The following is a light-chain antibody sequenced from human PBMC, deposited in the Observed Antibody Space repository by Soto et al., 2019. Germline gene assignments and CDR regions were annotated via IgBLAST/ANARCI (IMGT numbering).Light chain of an antibody. Sequence: QMTQSPSSLSSSLGYIFTITFLASQSISSYLNWYQQKPGKAPKVLIYAASNLQSGVPSRFSGSGSGTDFTLTISSLQPEDFATYYCQQSYSTPITFGQGTRLQI. CDR3: QQSYSTPIT. V-gene: IGKV1-39*01. J-gene: IGKJ5*01. CDR1: QSISSY. CDR2: AAS.